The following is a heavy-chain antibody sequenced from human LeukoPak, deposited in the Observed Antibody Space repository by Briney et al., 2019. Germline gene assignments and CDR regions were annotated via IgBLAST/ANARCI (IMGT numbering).Heavy chain of an antibody. CDR1: GGTFSSYA. V-gene: IGHV1-69*05. J-gene: IGHJ6*03. Sequence: SVKVSCKASGGTFSSYAISWVRQAPGQGLEWMGRIIPIFGTANYAQKFQERVTITRNMSTSTAYMELSSLRSEDTAVYYCAADLYGGSYGYYYYYMDVWGKGTTVTVSS. CDR3: AADLYGGSYGYYYYYMDV. CDR2: IIPIFGTA. D-gene: IGHD1-26*01.